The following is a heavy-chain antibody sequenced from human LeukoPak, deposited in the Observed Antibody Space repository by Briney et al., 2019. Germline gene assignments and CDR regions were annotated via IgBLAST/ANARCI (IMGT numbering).Heavy chain of an antibody. CDR1: GGTFSSYA. V-gene: IGHV1-69*10. D-gene: IGHD3-22*01. CDR2: IIPILGIA. CDR3: ARGYDSSGYYYGFDP. Sequence: SVAVSCKASGGTFSSYAISWVRQAPGQGLEWMGGIIPILGIANYAQKFQGRVTITADKSTSTAYMELSSLRSEDTAVYYCARGYDSSGYYYGFDPWGQGTLVTVSS. J-gene: IGHJ5*02.